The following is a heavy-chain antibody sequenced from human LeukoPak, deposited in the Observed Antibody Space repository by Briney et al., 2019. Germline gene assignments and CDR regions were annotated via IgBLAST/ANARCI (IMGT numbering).Heavy chain of an antibody. CDR2: IYYSGST. CDR3: TRSTNLEAFDI. D-gene: IGHD2-8*01. CDR1: GGSISSGDYY. J-gene: IGHJ3*02. V-gene: IGHV4-61*08. Sequence: SETLSLTCTVSGGSISSGDYYWSWIRQPPGKGLEWIGYIYYSGSTNYNPSLKSRVTVSVDTSKNQCSLKLSSVTTADTAVYYCTRSTNLEAFDIWGQGTMVTVSS.